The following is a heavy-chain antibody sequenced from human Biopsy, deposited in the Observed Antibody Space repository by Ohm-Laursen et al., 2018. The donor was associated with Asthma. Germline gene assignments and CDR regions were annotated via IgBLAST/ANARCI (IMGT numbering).Heavy chain of an antibody. CDR2: IYSGETS. CDR3: ARAYGGNFFSGAFDI. V-gene: IGHV3-53*01. Sequence: SLRLSCAASGFAVSRDHMFWVRQAPGKGLEWVSVIYSGETSHTADSVRGRFTISRDYSKNTLYLQMNSLRAEDTAVYYCARAYGGNFFSGAFDIWGQGTMVTVSS. J-gene: IGHJ3*02. D-gene: IGHD4-23*01. CDR1: GFAVSRDH.